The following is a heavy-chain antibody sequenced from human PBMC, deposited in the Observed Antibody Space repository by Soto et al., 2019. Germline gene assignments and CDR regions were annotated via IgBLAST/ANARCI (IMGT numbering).Heavy chain of an antibody. CDR1: GRSLCNSSNY. CDR3: ARQNSDSAGYYVFVY. V-gene: IGHV4-39*01. CDR2: IYYSGLT. D-gene: IGHD3-22*01. Sequence: SETLSLTHTVSGRSLCNSSNYWAWIRQPPGKGLEWIGSIYYSGLTYYNPSLKSRVTISGGTSKTQFALRLSSVTAADTAVYYCARQNSDSAGYYVFVYWAQG. J-gene: IGHJ4*02.